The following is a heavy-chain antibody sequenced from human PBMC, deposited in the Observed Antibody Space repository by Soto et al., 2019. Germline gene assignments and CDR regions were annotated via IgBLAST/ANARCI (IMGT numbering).Heavy chain of an antibody. Sequence: QVQLVESGGGVVQPGRSLRLSCAASGFTFNSYGMHWVRQAPGKGLEWVAIIPYDGSNKYYADSVKGRFTISRDNSKNTLYLQMNSLRAEDTAVYYCAKDYYYSTYVTETLPHAFHIWGQGTMVTVSS. J-gene: IGHJ3*02. V-gene: IGHV3-30*18. CDR3: AKDYYYSTYVTETLPHAFHI. CDR2: IPYDGSNK. CDR1: GFTFNSYG. D-gene: IGHD4-4*01.